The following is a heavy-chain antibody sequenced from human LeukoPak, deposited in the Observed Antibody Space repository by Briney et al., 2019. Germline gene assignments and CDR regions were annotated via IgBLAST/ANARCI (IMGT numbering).Heavy chain of an antibody. CDR3: ARVGSIPLPSDY. D-gene: IGHD3-10*01. CDR2: IIPILGIA. V-gene: IGHV1-69*04. J-gene: IGHJ4*02. CDR1: GGTFSSYA. Sequence: ASVKVSCKASGGTFSSYAISWVRQAPGQGLEWMGRIIPILGIANYAQKFQGRVTITADKSTSTAYMELSSLRSEDTAVYYCARVGSIPLPSDYWGQGTLVTVSS.